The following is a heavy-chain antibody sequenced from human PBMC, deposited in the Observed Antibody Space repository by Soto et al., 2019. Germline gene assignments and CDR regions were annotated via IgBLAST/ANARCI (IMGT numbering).Heavy chain of an antibody. J-gene: IGHJ4*02. D-gene: IGHD6-19*01. Sequence: QVQLQQWGAGLLKPSETLSLTCAVYGGTFRGYYWSWIRQPPGKGLEWIGEINHSGSTNYNPSLKRRVTISVDTSKNQFSLKLSSVTAADTAVYYCASLSAVAAAGGDYWGQGTLVTVSS. CDR2: INHSGST. CDR1: GGTFRGYY. V-gene: IGHV4-34*01. CDR3: ASLSAVAAAGGDY.